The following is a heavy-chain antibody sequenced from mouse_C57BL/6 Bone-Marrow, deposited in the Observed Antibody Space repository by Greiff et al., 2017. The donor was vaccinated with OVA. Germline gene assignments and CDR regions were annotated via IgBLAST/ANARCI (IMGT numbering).Heavy chain of an antibody. CDR2: IDPETGGT. J-gene: IGHJ3*01. Sequence: VKVVESGAELVRPGASVTLSCKASGYTFTDYEMHWVKQTPVHGLEWIGAIDPETGGTASNQKLKGKAILTADKSSSTAYMELRSLTSDDAADYYCTRSRGNYAWFAYWGQGTLVTVSA. CDR3: TRSRGNYAWFAY. V-gene: IGHV1-15*01. CDR1: GYTFTDYE. D-gene: IGHD2-1*01.